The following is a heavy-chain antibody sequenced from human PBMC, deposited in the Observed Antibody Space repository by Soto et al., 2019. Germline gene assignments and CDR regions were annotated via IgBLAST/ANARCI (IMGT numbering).Heavy chain of an antibody. D-gene: IGHD7-27*01. CDR1: GGSISSGGYY. Sequence: QVQLQESGPGLVKPSQTLSLTCTVSGGSISSGGYYWSWIRHHPGKGLEWIGYIYYSGSTYYNPSLRIRVTISVDTSKNQFALKLSSVTAADTAVYDCASSGEIRRFDYWGQGNLVTVSS. V-gene: IGHV4-31*03. CDR3: ASSGEIRRFDY. CDR2: IYYSGST. J-gene: IGHJ4*02.